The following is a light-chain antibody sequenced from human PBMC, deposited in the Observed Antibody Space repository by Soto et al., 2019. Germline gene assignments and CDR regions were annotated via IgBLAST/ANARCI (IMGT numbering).Light chain of an antibody. Sequence: QSALTQPASVSGSPGQSITISCTGTSSDIGNYDFVSWYQQVPGTAPKAMIYEVSSRPSGVSNRFSGSKSGTTASLTISGLQTDDEADYYCGSYTGNNAWLFGGGTKLTVL. CDR1: SSDIGNYDF. CDR2: EVS. V-gene: IGLV2-14*01. CDR3: GSYTGNNAWL. J-gene: IGLJ2*01.